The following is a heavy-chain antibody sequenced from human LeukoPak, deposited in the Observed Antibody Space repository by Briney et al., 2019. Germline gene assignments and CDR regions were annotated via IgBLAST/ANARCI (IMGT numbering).Heavy chain of an antibody. D-gene: IGHD4-17*01. CDR3: ASQVTTGH. V-gene: IGHV3-48*04. Sequence: GGSLRLSCAASGFTFSSYNMNWVRQAPGKGLEWVSFISTSSSTIYYADSVKGRFTISRDNARNSLYLQMNSLRAEDTAVYYCASQVTTGHWGQGTLVTVSS. CDR2: ISTSSSTI. CDR1: GFTFSSYN. J-gene: IGHJ4*01.